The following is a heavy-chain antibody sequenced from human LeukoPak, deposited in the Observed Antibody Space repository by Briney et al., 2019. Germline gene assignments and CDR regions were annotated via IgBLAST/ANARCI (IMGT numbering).Heavy chain of an antibody. CDR2: IKQDGTVQ. CDR3: ARDYTATGAMDV. V-gene: IGHV3-7*01. D-gene: IGHD2-21*02. Sequence: GGSLRLSCAASVFAFSAYWMTWVRQARRKGRQWLANIKQDGTVQHYVDSVKGRFTISRDNAKNSLFLQMNSLRAEDTALYYCARDYTATGAMDVWGQGTTVTVS. J-gene: IGHJ6*02. CDR1: VFAFSAYW.